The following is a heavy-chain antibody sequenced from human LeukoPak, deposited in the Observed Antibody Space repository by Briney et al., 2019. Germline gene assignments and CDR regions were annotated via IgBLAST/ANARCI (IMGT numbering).Heavy chain of an antibody. CDR2: ISAYNGNT. CDR1: GDTFSRYG. D-gene: IGHD3-10*01. V-gene: IGHV1-18*01. J-gene: IGHJ5*02. Sequence: GASVKVSCKASGDTFSRYGISWVRQAPGQGLEWMGWISAYNGNTNYAQKLQGRVTMTTDTSTSTAYMELRSLRSDDTAVYYCAREITMVRGVTRRENNWFDPWGQGTLVTVSS. CDR3: AREITMVRGVTRRENNWFDP.